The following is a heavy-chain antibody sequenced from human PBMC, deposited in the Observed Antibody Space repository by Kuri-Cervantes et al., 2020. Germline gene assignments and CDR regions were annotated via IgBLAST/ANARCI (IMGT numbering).Heavy chain of an antibody. Sequence: GESLKISCAASGFTFGNAWMTWVRQAPGKGLEWVGRIKGKTDGGTIDYAVPVKGRFTISRDDSKKMLFLDMNSLETEDTAVYHCATLPFISGWTYPGFDFWGQGTLVTVSS. J-gene: IGHJ4*02. CDR1: GFTFGNAW. V-gene: IGHV3-15*01. D-gene: IGHD6-25*01. CDR2: IKGKTDGGTI. CDR3: ATLPFISGWTYPGFDF.